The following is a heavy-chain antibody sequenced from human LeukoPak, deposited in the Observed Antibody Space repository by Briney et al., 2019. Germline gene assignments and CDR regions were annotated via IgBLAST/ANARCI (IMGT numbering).Heavy chain of an antibody. D-gene: IGHD3-22*01. V-gene: IGHV3-53*01. CDR3: ARVPLDYYDSSGYEHY. Sequence: GGSLRLSCAASGFTVSSNYMSWVRQAPGKGLEWVSVIYSGGSTYYADSVKGRFTISRDNSKNTLNLQMNSLRAEDTAVYYCARVPLDYYDSSGYEHYWGQGTLVTVSS. J-gene: IGHJ4*02. CDR2: IYSGGST. CDR1: GFTVSSNY.